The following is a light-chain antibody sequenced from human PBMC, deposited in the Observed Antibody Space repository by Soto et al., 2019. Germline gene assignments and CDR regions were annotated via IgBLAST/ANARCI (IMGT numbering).Light chain of an antibody. Sequence: EIVLKQSSATLSSSPGERATLSCRASQTVNSRLAWYQHKPGQAPRILIYHTSNRATGIPARFSGSGSGTDVTITISSLQHEDVSVYYCHQRQSWPRTFGQGTKVDIK. CDR3: HQRQSWPRT. J-gene: IGKJ1*01. CDR1: QTVNSR. V-gene: IGKV3-11*01. CDR2: HTS.